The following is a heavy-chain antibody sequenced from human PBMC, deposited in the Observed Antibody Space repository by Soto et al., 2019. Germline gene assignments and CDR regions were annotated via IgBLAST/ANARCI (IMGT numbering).Heavy chain of an antibody. V-gene: IGHV1-3*04. CDR1: GYTFSSYG. J-gene: IGHJ6*02. D-gene: IGHD3-22*01. Sequence: WASVKVSCKASGYTFSSYGMHWLRQAPGQRLEWMGWINTGNGITKYSQNFQGRFTISRDNAKNSLYLQMNSLRAEDTAVYYCARVAYDSSGGMDVWGQGTTVTVSS. CDR2: INTGNGIT. CDR3: ARVAYDSSGGMDV.